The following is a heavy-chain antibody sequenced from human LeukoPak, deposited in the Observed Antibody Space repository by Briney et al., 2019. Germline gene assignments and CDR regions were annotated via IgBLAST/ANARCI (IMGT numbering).Heavy chain of an antibody. V-gene: IGHV3-23*01. CDR1: GFTFSNYH. Sequence: PGGSLRLSCAASGFTFSNYHMSWVRQAPGKGLERVSSISGSGGNTYYADSVKGRFTISRDNSKNTLYLPMNSLRADDTAVYYCARRAGAYSHPYDYWGQGTLVTVSS. D-gene: IGHD4/OR15-4a*01. CDR3: ARRAGAYSHPYDY. J-gene: IGHJ4*02. CDR2: ISGSGGNT.